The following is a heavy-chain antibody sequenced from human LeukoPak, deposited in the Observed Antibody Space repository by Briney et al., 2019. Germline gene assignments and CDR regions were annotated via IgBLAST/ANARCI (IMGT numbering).Heavy chain of an antibody. Sequence: SETLSLTCTVSGCSISSYYWSWIRQPPGKGLEWIGYIYYSGSTNYNPSLKSRVTILVDTSKNQFSLKLSSVTAADTAVYYCARVVPAAIFSGYYFDYWGQGTLVTVSS. CDR1: GCSISSYY. J-gene: IGHJ4*02. V-gene: IGHV4-59*01. CDR2: IYYSGST. D-gene: IGHD2-2*01. CDR3: ARVVPAAIFSGYYFDY.